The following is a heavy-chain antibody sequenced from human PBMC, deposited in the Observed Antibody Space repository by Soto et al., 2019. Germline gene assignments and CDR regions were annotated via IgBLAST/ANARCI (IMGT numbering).Heavy chain of an antibody. J-gene: IGHJ4*02. D-gene: IGHD3-22*01. CDR1: GYTFSSYG. CDR3: ARVSYDGPPDY. CDR2: ISAYNGNT. Sequence: QVQLVQSGAGGKKPGASVKVSCKASGYTFSSYGISWVRKAPGQGLEWVGWISAYNGNTNYAQKLQGRVTMTTDTSTSTAYMELRSLRSDDTAVYYCARVSYDGPPDYWGQGTLVTVSS. V-gene: IGHV1-18*01.